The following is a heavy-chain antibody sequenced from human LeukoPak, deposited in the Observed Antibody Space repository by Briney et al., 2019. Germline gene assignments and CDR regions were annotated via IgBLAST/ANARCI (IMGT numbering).Heavy chain of an antibody. V-gene: IGHV4-59*01. CDR1: GGSISSYY. Sequence: SETLSLTCTVSGGSISSYYWSWIRQPPGKGLEWIGYIYYSGSTNYNPSLKSRVTISVDTSKNQFSLKLSSVTAADTAVYYCARGPRTSFAWFGELPASYYYYYGMDVWGQGTTVTVSS. J-gene: IGHJ6*02. CDR2: IYYSGST. CDR3: ARGPRTSFAWFGELPASYYYYYGMDV. D-gene: IGHD3-10*01.